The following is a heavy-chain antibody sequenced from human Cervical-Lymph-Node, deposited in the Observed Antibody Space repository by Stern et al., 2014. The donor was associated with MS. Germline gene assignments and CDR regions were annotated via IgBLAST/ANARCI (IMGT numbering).Heavy chain of an antibody. CDR3: ARAGYEVRGLSDY. J-gene: IGHJ4*02. CDR2: SSGYNGNT. D-gene: IGHD2-2*01. CDR1: AYNFTNYG. Sequence: VQLVQSGAEVKKPGASVKVSCKPSAYNFTNYGVTWVRRAPGQGLEWMGWSSGYNGNTKYEQKFQGRVAMTTDTSTKTAYMELRSLRSSDTAVYYCARAGYEVRGLSDYWGQGTLVTVSS. V-gene: IGHV1-18*01.